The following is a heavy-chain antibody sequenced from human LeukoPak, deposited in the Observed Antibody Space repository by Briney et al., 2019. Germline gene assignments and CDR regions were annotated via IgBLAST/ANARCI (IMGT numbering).Heavy chain of an antibody. CDR1: GYTFTGYY. D-gene: IGHD3-3*01. CDR3: ARDFHDFWSGYYYYFDY. V-gene: IGHV1-2*02. Sequence: ASVKVSCKASGYTFTGYYMHWVRQAPGQGLEWMGWINPNSGGTNYAQKFQGRVTMTRDTSISTAYMELSGLRSDDTAVYYCARDFHDFWSGYYYYFDYWGQGTLVTVSS. J-gene: IGHJ4*02. CDR2: INPNSGGT.